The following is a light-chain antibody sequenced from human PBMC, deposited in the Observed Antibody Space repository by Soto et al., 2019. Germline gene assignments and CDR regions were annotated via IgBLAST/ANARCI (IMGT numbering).Light chain of an antibody. V-gene: IGKV3D-20*01. CDR3: MQYGSSPPYT. Sequence: EIVLTQSPATLSLSPGERATLSCGASQSVSNSYLAWYQQKPGLAPRLLIYDASSRATGIPDRFSGSGSGTDFALTISRLELEDFAVYYCMQYGSSPPYTFGQGTKLEIK. CDR1: QSVSNSY. J-gene: IGKJ2*01. CDR2: DAS.